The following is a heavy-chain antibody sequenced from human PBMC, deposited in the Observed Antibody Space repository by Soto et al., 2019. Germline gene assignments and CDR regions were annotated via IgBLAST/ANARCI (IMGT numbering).Heavy chain of an antibody. V-gene: IGHV3-7*01. D-gene: IGHD3-22*01. Sequence: EVQLVESGGGLVQPGGSLRLSCAASGFTFSDYWMSWVRQAPGKGLEWVANIKEDGSEKYYVDSVKGRFTISRDNALKSLYLQRKRLRAEDPAVYYCERKAYNYDFADCWGQGTLVTISS. CDR2: IKEDGSEK. CDR1: GFTFSDYW. CDR3: ERKAYNYDFADC. J-gene: IGHJ4*02.